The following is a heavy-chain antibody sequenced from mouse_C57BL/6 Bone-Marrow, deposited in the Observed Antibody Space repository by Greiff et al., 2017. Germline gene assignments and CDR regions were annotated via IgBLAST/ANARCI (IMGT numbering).Heavy chain of an antibody. CDR2: IYPRSGNT. V-gene: IGHV1-81*01. J-gene: IGHJ3*01. CDR1: GYTFTSYG. Sequence: VQLKESGAELARPGASVKLSCKASGYTFTSYGISWVKQSTGQGLEWIGEIYPRSGNTYYNEKFKGKATLTADKSSSTAYMELRSLTSEDSAVYFCARWPWFAYWGQGTLVTVSA. CDR3: ARWPWFAY.